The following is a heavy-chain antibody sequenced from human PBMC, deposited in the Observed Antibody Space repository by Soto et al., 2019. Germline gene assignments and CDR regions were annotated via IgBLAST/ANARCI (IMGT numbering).Heavy chain of an antibody. CDR2: LNGGNGQT. D-gene: IGHD1-1*01. J-gene: IGHJ6*02. CDR3: ARWKGMEENYYYYGMDI. CDR1: GYTFSTYA. Sequence: QVQVVQSGAEVKKPGASVKVSCKASGYTFSTYAIHWVRQAPGQSLEWMGWLNGGNGQTRYSQRFQDRVTITRDTSASTAYMEVSSLRPEDTAVYYCARWKGMEENYYYYGMDIWGQGTTVTVSS. V-gene: IGHV1-3*01.